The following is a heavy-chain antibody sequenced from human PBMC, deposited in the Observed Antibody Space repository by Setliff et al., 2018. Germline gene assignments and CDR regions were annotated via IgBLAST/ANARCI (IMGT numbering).Heavy chain of an antibody. J-gene: IGHJ6*03. CDR3: ARGFPVTSYRSHYYMDV. CDR1: GGTFSDYY. V-gene: IGHV4-34*01. D-gene: IGHD4-4*01. Sequence: SETLSLTCAAYGGTFSDYYWTWIRQSPGKGLEWIGDINYGGDTIYNPSFKSRVIVSEDTAKNHFSLTMTSVTAADTALYFCARGFPVTSYRSHYYMDVWGEGTTVTVSS. CDR2: INYGGDT.